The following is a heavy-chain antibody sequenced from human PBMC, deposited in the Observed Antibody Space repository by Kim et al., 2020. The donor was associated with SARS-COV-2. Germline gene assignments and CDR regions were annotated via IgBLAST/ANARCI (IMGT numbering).Heavy chain of an antibody. CDR1: GFTFSDYY. V-gene: IGHV3-11*03. CDR2: ISSSSIYT. D-gene: IGHD5-18*01. J-gene: IGHJ4*02. Sequence: GGSLRLSCAASGFTFSDYYMSWIRQAPGKGLEWVSYISSSSIYTNYAGSVKGRFTISRDNAKNSLYLQMNSLRAEDTAVYYCAFGFTAMAIDDWGQGTLVTVSS. CDR3: AFGFTAMAIDD.